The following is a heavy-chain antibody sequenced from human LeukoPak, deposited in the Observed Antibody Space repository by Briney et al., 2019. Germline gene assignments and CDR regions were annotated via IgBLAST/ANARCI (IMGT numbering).Heavy chain of an antibody. CDR2: ISSSSSTI. CDR1: GFTFSSYE. J-gene: IGHJ4*02. V-gene: IGHV3-48*03. Sequence: GGSLRLSCAASGFTFSSYEMNWVRQAPGKGLEWVSYISSSSSTIYYADSVKGRFTISRDNAENSLYLQMNSLRAEDTALYYCARVGTAMATDKFDYWGQGTLVTVSS. CDR3: ARVGTAMATDKFDY. D-gene: IGHD5-18*01.